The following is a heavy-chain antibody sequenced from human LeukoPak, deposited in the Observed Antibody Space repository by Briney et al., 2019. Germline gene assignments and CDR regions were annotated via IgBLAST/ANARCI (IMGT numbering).Heavy chain of an antibody. D-gene: IGHD6-13*01. CDR3: ARGNLGIAAAGTFDY. CDR1: GFTFSSYS. J-gene: IGHJ4*02. Sequence: GGSLRLSCAASGFTFSSYSINWVRQAPGKGLEWVSSISSSGSFIYYVDSVKGRFTISRDNAKNSLYLQMNSLRAEDTAVYYCARGNLGIAAAGTFDYWGQGTLVTVSS. CDR2: ISSSGSFI. V-gene: IGHV3-21*01.